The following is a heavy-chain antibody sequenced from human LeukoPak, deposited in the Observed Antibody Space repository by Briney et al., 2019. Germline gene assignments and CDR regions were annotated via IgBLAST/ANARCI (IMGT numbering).Heavy chain of an antibody. Sequence: SETLSLTCTVSGVSISSSNNFWGWIRQPPGKGLEWIGSVHYSGTTYYIPSLKSRVTISVDTSKNQFSLKLSSVTAADMAVYYCARHEEEDGYNAKTFGYWGQGTLVTVSS. V-gene: IGHV4-39*01. J-gene: IGHJ4*02. CDR1: GVSISSSNNF. CDR2: VHYSGTT. CDR3: ARHEEEDGYNAKTFGY. D-gene: IGHD5-24*01.